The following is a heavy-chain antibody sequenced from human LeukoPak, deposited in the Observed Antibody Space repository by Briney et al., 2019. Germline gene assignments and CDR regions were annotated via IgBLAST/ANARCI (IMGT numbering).Heavy chain of an antibody. CDR2: IWYDGSNK. V-gene: IGHV3-33*01. D-gene: IGHD3-10*01. CDR3: AGARPYYHASGSLFYFDY. J-gene: IGHJ4*02. Sequence: GRSLRLSCAASAFTFSTYGMHWVRQAPGKGLEWVAVIWYDGSNKYYADSVKGRFTISRDNSKNTLYLQMNSLRAEDTAVYYCAGARPYYHASGSLFYFDYWGQGTLVTVSS. CDR1: AFTFSTYG.